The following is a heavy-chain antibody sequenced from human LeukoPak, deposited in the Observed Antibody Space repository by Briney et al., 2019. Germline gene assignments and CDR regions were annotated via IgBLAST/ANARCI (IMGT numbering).Heavy chain of an antibody. CDR1: GFTFSASS. D-gene: IGHD3-10*01. J-gene: IGHJ4*02. CDR3: VRPGSGNYYYY. Sequence: GGSLRLSCAASGFTFSASSMHWVRQTPGKGLEWVGRIRDKAYNYVTASAESLKGRFTVSRDDSRNMVYLQMNSLKTEDTAVYYCVRPGSGNYYYYWGQGTLVTVSS. CDR2: IRDKAYNYVT. V-gene: IGHV3-73*01.